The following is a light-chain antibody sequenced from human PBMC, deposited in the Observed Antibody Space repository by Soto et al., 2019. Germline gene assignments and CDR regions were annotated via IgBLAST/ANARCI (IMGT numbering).Light chain of an antibody. CDR1: HDISNY. CDR2: DAS. CDR3: QQYDNLVT. Sequence: DIQMTQSPSSLSASVGDRVTITCQASHDISNYLNWYQQKPGKAPKLLIYDASSLETGVPSRFSGGKSGTYFTFTITSLQPEDVATYYCQQYDNLVTFGGGTKVDIK. J-gene: IGKJ4*01. V-gene: IGKV1-33*01.